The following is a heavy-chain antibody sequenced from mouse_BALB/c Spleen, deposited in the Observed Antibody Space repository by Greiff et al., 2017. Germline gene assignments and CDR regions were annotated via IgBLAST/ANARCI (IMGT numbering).Heavy chain of an antibody. J-gene: IGHJ3*02. Sequence: EVKLVESGGGLVQPKGSLKLSCAASGFTFNTYAMNWVRQAPGKGLEWVARIRSKSNNYATYYADSVKDRFTISRDDSQSMLYLQMNNLKTEDTAMYYCVRHSSYWWGQGTLVTVSA. V-gene: IGHV10-1*02. CDR3: VRHSSYW. D-gene: IGHD2-10*01. CDR2: IRSKSNNYAT. CDR1: GFTFNTYA.